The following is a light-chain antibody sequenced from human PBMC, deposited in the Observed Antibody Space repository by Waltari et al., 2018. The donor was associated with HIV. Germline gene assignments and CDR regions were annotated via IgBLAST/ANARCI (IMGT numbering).Light chain of an antibody. J-gene: IGLJ3*02. CDR3: QSFDSSLSDWV. CDR1: SPNSGAGFD. V-gene: IGLV1-40*01. CDR2: GNS. Sequence: QSVLTQPPSVSGAPGQRVTISCTGSSPNSGAGFDVHWYQQIPGTAPKILIYGNSNRPSGVPDRFSGSKSGTSASLAITGLQAEDEADYYCQSFDSSLSDWVFGGGTQLAVL.